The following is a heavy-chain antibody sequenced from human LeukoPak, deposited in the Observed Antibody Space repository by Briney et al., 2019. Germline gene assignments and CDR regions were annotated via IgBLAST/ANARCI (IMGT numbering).Heavy chain of an antibody. Sequence: GGSLRLSCAASGFTVSSNYMSWVRQAPGKGLEWVSVIYSGGSTYYADSVKGRFTISRDNSKNTLYLQTNSLRAEDTAVYYCARVGRFRQYFDYWGQGTLVTVSS. CDR1: GFTVSSNY. J-gene: IGHJ4*02. D-gene: IGHD3-16*01. CDR3: ARVGRFRQYFDY. CDR2: IYSGGST. V-gene: IGHV3-66*01.